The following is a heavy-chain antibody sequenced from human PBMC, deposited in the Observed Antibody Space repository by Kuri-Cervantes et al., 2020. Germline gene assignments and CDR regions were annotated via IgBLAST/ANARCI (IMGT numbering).Heavy chain of an antibody. CDR3: AKDSTVTAYCYYYGMDV. CDR1: GFTFSSYA. V-gene: IGHV3-30-3*01. CDR2: ISYDGSNK. J-gene: IGHJ6*02. Sequence: GESLKISCAAAGFTFSSYAMHWVRQAPGKGLEWVAVISYDGSNKYYADSVKGRFTISRDNSKNTLYLQMNRLSAEDTAVYYCAKDSTVTAYCYYYGMDVWGQGTTVTVSS. D-gene: IGHD4-17*01.